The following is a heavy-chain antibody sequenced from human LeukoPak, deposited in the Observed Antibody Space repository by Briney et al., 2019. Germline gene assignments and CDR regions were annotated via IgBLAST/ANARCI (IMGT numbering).Heavy chain of an antibody. CDR2: INHSGST. J-gene: IGHJ4*02. Sequence: SETLSLTCAVYGGSFSGYYWSWIRQPPGKGLEWVGEINHSGSTNYNPSLKSRVTISVDTSKNQFSLKLSSVTAADTAVYYCARALHGGSYFLDYWGQGTLVTVSS. CDR3: ARALHGGSYFLDY. V-gene: IGHV4-34*01. D-gene: IGHD1-26*01. CDR1: GGSFSGYY.